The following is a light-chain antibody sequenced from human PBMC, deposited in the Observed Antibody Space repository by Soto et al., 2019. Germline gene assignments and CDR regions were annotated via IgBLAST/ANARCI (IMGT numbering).Light chain of an antibody. Sequence: QSVLTQPASVSGSPGQSITISCTGSSSDVGSYNLVSWYQQYPGKAPKLMIYEATQRPSGVSDRFSGSKSGNTASLTISGLQTEDEADYFCCSYAGRSNGVFGGGTKVTVL. CDR3: CSYAGRSNGV. CDR2: EAT. CDR1: SSDVGSYNL. J-gene: IGLJ3*02. V-gene: IGLV2-23*01.